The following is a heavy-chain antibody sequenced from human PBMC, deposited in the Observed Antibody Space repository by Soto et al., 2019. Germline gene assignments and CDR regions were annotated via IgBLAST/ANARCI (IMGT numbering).Heavy chain of an antibody. Sequence: QVQLVESGGGVVQPGRSLRLSCAASGFIFSTYGMHWVRQAPGKGLEWLSVISYDGNKKYYADSVKGRFTISRDNSKNTLWLQMDSLRTEDTAVYYCAKDLLLTTITTVGDWGQGTLVTVSS. D-gene: IGHD4-4*01. CDR1: GFIFSTYG. V-gene: IGHV3-30*18. CDR3: AKDLLLTTITTVGD. J-gene: IGHJ4*02. CDR2: ISYDGNKK.